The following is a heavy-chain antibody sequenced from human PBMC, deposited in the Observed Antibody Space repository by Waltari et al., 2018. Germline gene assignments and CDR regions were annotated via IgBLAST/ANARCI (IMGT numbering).Heavy chain of an antibody. V-gene: IGHV4-34*01. D-gene: IGHD3-3*01. CDR1: GGSFSGYY. J-gene: IGHJ6*03. CDR3: ARANTIFGVIRTWYYMDV. CDR2: INHSGRT. Sequence: QVQLQQWGAGLLKPSETLSLTCVVSGGSFSGYYWSWIRQPPGKGLEWIGGINHSGRTNYNPSLKSRVTISIDTSKIQFSLKLRSVTVADTAVYYCARANTIFGVIRTWYYMDVWGKGTPVTVSS.